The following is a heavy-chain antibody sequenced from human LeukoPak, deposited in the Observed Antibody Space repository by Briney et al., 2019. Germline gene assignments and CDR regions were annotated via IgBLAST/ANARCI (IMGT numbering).Heavy chain of an antibody. D-gene: IGHD3-3*01. CDR2: ISITSDTI. CDR3: ARGVTYYDFWSGYYTYPDYYYGMDV. Sequence: GGSLRLSCVASGFTFSSYSMNWVRQAPGKGLEWVSYISITSDTIYYAESVKGRFTISRDNAKNSLYLQMNSLRAEDTALYHCARGVTYYDFWSGYYTYPDYYYGMDVWGQGTTVTVSS. CDR1: GFTFSSYS. V-gene: IGHV3-48*04. J-gene: IGHJ6*02.